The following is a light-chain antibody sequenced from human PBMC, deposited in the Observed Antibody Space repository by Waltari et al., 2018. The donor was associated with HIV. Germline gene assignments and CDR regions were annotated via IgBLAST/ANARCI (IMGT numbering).Light chain of an antibody. Sequence: QSALTQPAPVSGSPGQTRTISCSTSTADILNHHAISWFRHPPNHATHLLPLDADIRPSGSPFRYSGSKTDTTASLTISGLQFEDEGDYYCTSSMPGGALLFGGGTKVTVL. CDR2: DAD. CDR3: TSSMPGGALL. V-gene: IGLV2-14*01. J-gene: IGLJ3*02. CDR1: TADILNHHA.